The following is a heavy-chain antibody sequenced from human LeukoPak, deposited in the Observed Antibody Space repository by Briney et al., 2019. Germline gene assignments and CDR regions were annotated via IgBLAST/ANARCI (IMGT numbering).Heavy chain of an antibody. CDR3: ASGYCSSTSCYAQQYDY. V-gene: IGHV1-69*05. J-gene: IGHJ4*02. Sequence: SVKVSCKASGGTFSSYAISWVRQAPGQGLEWMGRIIPIFGTANYAQKFQGRVTITTDESTSTAYMELSSLRSEDTAVYYCASGYCSSTSCYAQQYDYWGQGTLVTVSS. CDR2: IIPIFGTA. D-gene: IGHD2-2*03. CDR1: GGTFSSYA.